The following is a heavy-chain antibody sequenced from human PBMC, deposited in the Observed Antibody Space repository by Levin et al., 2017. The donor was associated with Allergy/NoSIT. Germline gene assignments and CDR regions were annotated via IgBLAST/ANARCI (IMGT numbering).Heavy chain of an antibody. CDR1: GFTFDDYG. Sequence: RTGGSLRLSCAASGFTFDDYGMSWVRQAPGKGLEWVSGINWNGGSTGYADSVKGRFTISRDNAKNSLYLQMNSLRAEDTALYYCASDFPGTDVAASFDSWGQGPLVTVSS. CDR2: INWNGGST. J-gene: IGHJ4*02. V-gene: IGHV3-20*04. D-gene: IGHD6-19*01. CDR3: ASDFPGTDVAASFDS.